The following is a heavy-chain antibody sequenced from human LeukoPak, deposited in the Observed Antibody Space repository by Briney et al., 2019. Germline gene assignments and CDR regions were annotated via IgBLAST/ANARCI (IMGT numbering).Heavy chain of an antibody. V-gene: IGHV4-59*02. J-gene: IGHJ4*02. CDR1: GDSVSTYY. CDR3: ARTASFDYDYIWGSYRPTPYYFDY. CDR2: VSYSGGT. Sequence: SETLSLTCIVSGDSVSTYYWSWVRQPPGKGLEWIGYVSYSGGTNYNPSLKSRLTISVDTSKNQFSMKLSSVTAADTAVYYCARTASFDYDYIWGSYRPTPYYFDYWGQGIQVTVSS. D-gene: IGHD3-16*02.